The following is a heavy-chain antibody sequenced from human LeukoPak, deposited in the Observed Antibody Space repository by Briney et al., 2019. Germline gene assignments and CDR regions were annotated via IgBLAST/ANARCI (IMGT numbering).Heavy chain of an antibody. CDR2: MNPNSGNT. Sequence: GSVKVSCKASGYTFTSYDINWGRQATGQGLEWMGWMNPNSGNTGYAQKFQGRVTMTRNTSISTAYMELSSLRSEDTAVYYCARPVAGNWFDPWGQGTLVTVSS. V-gene: IGHV1-8*01. CDR3: ARPVAGNWFDP. D-gene: IGHD6-19*01. CDR1: GYTFTSYD. J-gene: IGHJ5*02.